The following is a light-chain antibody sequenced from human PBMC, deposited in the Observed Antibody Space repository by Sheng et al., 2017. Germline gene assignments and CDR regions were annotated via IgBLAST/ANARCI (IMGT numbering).Light chain of an antibody. J-gene: IGKJ4*01. CDR1: QRISTW. CDR2: KTS. V-gene: IGKV1-5*03. Sequence: IQMTQSPSTLSASVGDRVTITCRASQRISTWLAWYQQRPGKAPKLLIYKTSLLESGVPSRFSGSGSGTEFTLTITSLQPDDFATYHCQQYENSPLTFGGGTRVEDQT. CDR3: QQYENSPLT.